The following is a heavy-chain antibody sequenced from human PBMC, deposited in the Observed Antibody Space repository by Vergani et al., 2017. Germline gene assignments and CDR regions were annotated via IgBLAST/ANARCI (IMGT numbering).Heavy chain of an antibody. Sequence: QVQLVESGGGVVQPGRSLRLSCAASGFIFSSYGMHWVRQAPGKGLEWVAVIWYDGSNKYYADSVKGRFTISRDNSKNTLYLQMNSLRAEDTAVYYCARDRRGEYYDYIWGSYRYSYYIDYWGQGTLVTVSS. D-gene: IGHD3-16*02. CDR1: GFIFSSYG. CDR2: IWYDGSNK. J-gene: IGHJ4*02. V-gene: IGHV3-33*01. CDR3: ARDRRGEYYDYIWGSYRYSYYIDY.